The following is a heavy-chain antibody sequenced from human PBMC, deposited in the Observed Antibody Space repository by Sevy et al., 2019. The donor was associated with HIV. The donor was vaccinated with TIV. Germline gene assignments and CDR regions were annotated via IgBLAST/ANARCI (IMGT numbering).Heavy chain of an antibody. J-gene: IGHJ4*02. CDR2: ISSSSSYI. Sequence: GGSLRLSCAASGFTFSSYSMNWVRQAPGKALEWVSSISSSSSYIYYADSVKGRFTISRDNAKNSLYLQMNSLRAEDTAVYYCARDVSSAPDFDYWGQGTLVTVSS. CDR3: ARDVSSAPDFDY. D-gene: IGHD6-19*01. V-gene: IGHV3-21*01. CDR1: GFTFSSYS.